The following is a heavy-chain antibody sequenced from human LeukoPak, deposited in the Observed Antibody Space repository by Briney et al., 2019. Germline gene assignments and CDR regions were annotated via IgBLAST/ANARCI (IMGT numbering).Heavy chain of an antibody. CDR1: GGSISGDTHY. CDR2: ISTRGST. J-gene: IGHJ4*02. CDR3: AREQHLLWGYFDC. D-gene: IGHD6-13*01. Sequence: SETLSLTCTVSGGSISGDTHYWSWIRQPAGKGLEWLGRISTRGSTSYNPSLKGRVSISMDASNNHFSLKLISVTAADTAVYYCAREQHLLWGYFDCWGQGTLVTVSS. V-gene: IGHV4-61*02.